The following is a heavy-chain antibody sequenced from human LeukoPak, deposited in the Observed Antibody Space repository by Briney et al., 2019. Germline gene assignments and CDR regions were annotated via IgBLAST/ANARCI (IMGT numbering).Heavy chain of an antibody. J-gene: IGHJ5*02. Sequence: GGSLRLSCAASGFTFSNYKMNWVRQTPGKGLEWISSISSGSSFIYYADSVKGRFTISRDNAKNSLYLQMKSLRAEDTAVYYCARGKTSQNIVTRKTYNWFDPWGQGTLVTVSS. CDR3: ARGKTSQNIVTRKTYNWFDP. CDR1: GFTFSNYK. V-gene: IGHV3-21*01. D-gene: IGHD2/OR15-2a*01. CDR2: ISSGSSFI.